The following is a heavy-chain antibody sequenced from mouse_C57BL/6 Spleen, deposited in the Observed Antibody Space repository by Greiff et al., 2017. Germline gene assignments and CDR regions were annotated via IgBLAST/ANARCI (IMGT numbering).Heavy chain of an antibody. Sequence: EVQVVESGGGLVKPGGSLKLSCAASGFTFSSYAMSWVRQTPEKRLEWVATISDGGSYTYYPDNVKGRFTISRDNAKNNLYLQMSHLKSEDTAMYYCARVGSTYAMDYWGQGTSVTVAS. CDR1: GFTFSSYA. J-gene: IGHJ4*01. CDR3: ARVGSTYAMDY. D-gene: IGHD1-1*01. V-gene: IGHV5-4*01. CDR2: ISDGGSYT.